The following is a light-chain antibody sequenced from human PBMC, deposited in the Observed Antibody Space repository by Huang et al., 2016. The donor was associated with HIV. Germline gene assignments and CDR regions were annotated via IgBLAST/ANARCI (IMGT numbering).Light chain of an antibody. J-gene: IGKJ1*01. CDR2: AAS. V-gene: IGKV3-20*01. Sequence: EIVLTQSPGSLSLSRGERATLSCSASQRVSAYYLAWYQQKHGQAPRLLIHAASTRASGIPDRFSGSGSGTAFTLTISRLEPEDSAVYFCHQYGSPPWTFGQGTRVEIK. CDR3: HQYGSPPWT. CDR1: QRVSAYY.